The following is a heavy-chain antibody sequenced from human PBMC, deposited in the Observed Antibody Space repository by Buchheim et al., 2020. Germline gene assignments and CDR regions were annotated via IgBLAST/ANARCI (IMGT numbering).Heavy chain of an antibody. CDR3: ANPADTNQWLRLRGLYFDY. D-gene: IGHD5-12*01. Sequence: EVQLLESGGGLVQPGGSLRLSCAASGFTFSSYAMSWVRQAPGKGLEWVSAISGSGGSTYYADSVKGRFTISRNNSKNNLYLQMNSLRAEDTAVYYCANPADTNQWLRLRGLYFDYWGQGTL. CDR1: GFTFSSYA. CDR2: ISGSGGST. V-gene: IGHV3-23*01. J-gene: IGHJ4*02.